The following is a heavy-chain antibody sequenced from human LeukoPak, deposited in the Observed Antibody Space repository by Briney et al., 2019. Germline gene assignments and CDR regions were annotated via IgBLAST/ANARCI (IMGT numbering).Heavy chain of an antibody. CDR2: ISYDGSNK. D-gene: IGHD3-22*01. Sequence: GGPLRLSCAASGFTFSSYGMHWVRQSPGKGLEWVAVISYDGSNKYYADSVKGRFTISRDNSKNTLYLQMNSLRAEDTAVYYCAKDGGGYYYDSSGYYPDYWGQGTLVTVSS. V-gene: IGHV3-30*18. J-gene: IGHJ4*02. CDR1: GFTFSSYG. CDR3: AKDGGGYYYDSSGYYPDY.